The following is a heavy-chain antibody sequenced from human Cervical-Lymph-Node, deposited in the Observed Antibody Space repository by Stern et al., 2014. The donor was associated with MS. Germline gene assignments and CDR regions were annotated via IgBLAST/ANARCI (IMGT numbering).Heavy chain of an antibody. CDR1: GFTFSNYY. J-gene: IGHJ6*02. V-gene: IGHV1-2*02. CDR2: ISRKKGDT. Sequence: QVQLVQSGAEVKKPGASVQVSCTASGFTFSNYYIHWLRQAPGPRPEWMGRISRKKGDTNYAPKVQGRVTMTRDTSIGVGSLEVTGLRFDDTAVYYCAENMDVWGQGTMVTVSS. CDR3: AENMDV.